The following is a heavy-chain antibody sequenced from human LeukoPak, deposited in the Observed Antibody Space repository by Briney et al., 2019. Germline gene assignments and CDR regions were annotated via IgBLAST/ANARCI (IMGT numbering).Heavy chain of an antibody. J-gene: IGHJ6*02. V-gene: IGHV6-1*01. CDR1: GDSDSSNSGA. CDR3: ARDIRGEYALKGYYYGMDV. D-gene: IGHD3-10*01. CDR2: TYYRSKWYN. Sequence: SQTLSLTCAISGDSDSSNSGAWNWIRQSPSRGLEWLGKTYYRSKWYNDYAVSVKSRIIINPDTSKNQFSLQLNSVTPEDTAVYYCARDIRGEYALKGYYYGMDVWGQGTTVTVSS.